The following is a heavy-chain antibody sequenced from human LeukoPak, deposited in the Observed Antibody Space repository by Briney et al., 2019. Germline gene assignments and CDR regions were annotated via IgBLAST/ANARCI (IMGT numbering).Heavy chain of an antibody. D-gene: IGHD3-10*01. V-gene: IGHV1-18*01. CDR2: ISAYNGNT. CDR1: GYTFTSYG. Sequence: ASVTVSCKASGYTFTSYGISWVRQAPGQGREWMGWISAYNGNTNYAQKLQGRVTMTTDTSTSTAYMELRSLRSDDTAVYYCARVPPMVRGVILNWFDPWGQGTLVTVSS. J-gene: IGHJ5*02. CDR3: ARVPPMVRGVILNWFDP.